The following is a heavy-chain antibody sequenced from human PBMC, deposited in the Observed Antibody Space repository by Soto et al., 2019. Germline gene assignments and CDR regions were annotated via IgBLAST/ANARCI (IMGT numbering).Heavy chain of an antibody. CDR1: GGTFSSSA. CDR2: IIPIFGTV. Sequence: QVQLVQSGAEVKKPGSSVKVSCKASGGTFSSSAITWVRQAPGQGLEWMGMIIPIFGTVNYAQKFQGRVTITADESTITAYLELSSLTSDDTAVYYCARGPTKQLWSVRYYYGMDVWGLGTTVTVSS. J-gene: IGHJ6*02. D-gene: IGHD5-18*01. V-gene: IGHV1-69*18. CDR3: ARGPTKQLWSVRYYYGMDV.